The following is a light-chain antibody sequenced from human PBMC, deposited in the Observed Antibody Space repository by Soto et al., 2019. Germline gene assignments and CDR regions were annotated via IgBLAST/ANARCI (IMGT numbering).Light chain of an antibody. V-gene: IGLV2-14*01. CDR2: EVS. CDR1: SSDVGAYNY. J-gene: IGLJ1*01. Sequence: QSVLTQPASVSGSPGQSITISCTGTSSDVGAYNYVSWYQQHPGKAPKLMISEVSNRPSGVSNRFSGSKSGNTASLTISGLQAEDEADYFCSSYTSSSTLYVFGTGPKVTV. CDR3: SSYTSSSTLYV.